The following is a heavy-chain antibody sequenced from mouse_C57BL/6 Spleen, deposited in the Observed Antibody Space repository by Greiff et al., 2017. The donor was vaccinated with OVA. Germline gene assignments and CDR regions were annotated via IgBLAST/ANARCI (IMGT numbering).Heavy chain of an antibody. D-gene: IGHD1-1*01. Sequence: EVKLVESGPELVKPGASVTISCKASGYSFTGYYMNWVKQSPEKSLEWIGEINPSTGGTTYNQKFKAKATLTVDKSSSTAYMQLKSLTSEDSAVYYCARWGGSSPNYWGQGTSVTVSS. CDR1: GYSFTGYY. CDR2: INPSTGGT. CDR3: ARWGGSSPNY. J-gene: IGHJ4*01. V-gene: IGHV1-42*01.